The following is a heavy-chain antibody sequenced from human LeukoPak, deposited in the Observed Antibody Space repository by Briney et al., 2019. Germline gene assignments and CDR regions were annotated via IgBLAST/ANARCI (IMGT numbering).Heavy chain of an antibody. V-gene: IGHV4-61*02. J-gene: IGHJ3*02. CDR1: GNSISSGDYY. CDR2: IYTSGST. Sequence: SETLSLTCTVSGNSISSGDYYWSWIRQPAGKGLEWIGRIYTSGSTTYNPSLKSRVTISGDTSENQFSLRLSSVTAADTAVYYCARVMVGAHGDAFDIWGQGTMVTVSS. D-gene: IGHD1-26*01. CDR3: ARVMVGAHGDAFDI.